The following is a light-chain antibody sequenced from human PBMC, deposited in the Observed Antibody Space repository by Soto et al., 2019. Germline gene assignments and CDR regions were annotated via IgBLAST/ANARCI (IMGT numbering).Light chain of an antibody. Sequence: QSALTQPASVSGSPGQSLTIYCTGTSSDVGTYKYVSWYQQHPGKAPKLMMYEVSNRPSGVSNRFSGSKSGNTASLTISGLQAEDEADYYCYSYTRSSSFVFGAGTKVTVL. CDR3: YSYTRSSSFV. CDR2: EVS. V-gene: IGLV2-14*01. J-gene: IGLJ1*01. CDR1: SSDVGTYKY.